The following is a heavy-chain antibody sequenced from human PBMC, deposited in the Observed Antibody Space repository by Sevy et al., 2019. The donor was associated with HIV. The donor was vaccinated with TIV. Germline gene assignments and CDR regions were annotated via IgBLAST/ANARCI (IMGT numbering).Heavy chain of an antibody. Sequence: GGSLRLSCAASGFTFSSYWMHWVHQAPGKGLVWVSRVNSDGSSTSYADSVKGRFTISRDNAKNTLYLQMNSLRAEDTAVYYCASGAAAGTFDYWGQGTLVTVSS. D-gene: IGHD6-13*01. V-gene: IGHV3-74*01. CDR2: VNSDGSST. CDR3: ASGAAAGTFDY. CDR1: GFTFSSYW. J-gene: IGHJ4*02.